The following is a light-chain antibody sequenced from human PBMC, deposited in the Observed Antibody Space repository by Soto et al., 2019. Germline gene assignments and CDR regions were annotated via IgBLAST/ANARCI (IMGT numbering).Light chain of an antibody. CDR1: QSVSSN. V-gene: IGKV3-15*01. CDR2: GAS. CDR3: QQYDDWPPWT. J-gene: IGKJ1*01. Sequence: EIVLTQSPGTLSLSPGERATLSCTASQSVSSNLAWYQQKPGQAPRLLIYGASTRATGIPARFSGSGSGTAFTLTISSLQSEDFAIYYCQQYDDWPPWTFGQGTKVEIK.